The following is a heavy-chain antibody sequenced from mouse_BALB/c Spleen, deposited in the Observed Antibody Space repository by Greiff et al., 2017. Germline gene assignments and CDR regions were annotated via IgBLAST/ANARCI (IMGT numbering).Heavy chain of an antibody. CDR1: GYTFTSYT. D-gene: IGHD2-4*01. J-gene: IGHJ3*01. V-gene: IGHV1-4*01. CDR2: INPSSGYT. Sequence: VHLVESGAELARPGASVKMSCKASGYTFTSYTMHWVKQRPGQGLEWIGYINPSSGYTNYNQKFKDKATLTADKSSSTAYMQLSSLTSEDSAVYYCANYDYDEAWFAYWGQGTLVTVSA. CDR3: ANYDYDEAWFAY.